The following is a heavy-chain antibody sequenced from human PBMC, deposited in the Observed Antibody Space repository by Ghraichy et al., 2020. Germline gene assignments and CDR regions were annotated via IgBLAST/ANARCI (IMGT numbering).Heavy chain of an antibody. J-gene: IGHJ4*02. V-gene: IGHV3-7*01. Sequence: LSLTCAASGFTFSSYWMSWVRQAPGKGLEWVANIKKDGSEKYYANSVKGRFTISRDNAKNSLCLQMSSLRAEDTAVYCCATRGDWSGVDCWGQGTLVTVSS. D-gene: IGHD3-3*01. CDR2: IKKDGSEK. CDR3: ATRGDWSGVDC. CDR1: GFTFSSYW.